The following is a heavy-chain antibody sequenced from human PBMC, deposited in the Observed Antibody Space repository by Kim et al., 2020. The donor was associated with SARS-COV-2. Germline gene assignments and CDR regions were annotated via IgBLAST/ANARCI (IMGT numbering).Heavy chain of an antibody. J-gene: IGHJ4*02. V-gene: IGHV3-73*01. D-gene: IGHD1-7*01. CDR2: IRNKANSYAT. Sequence: GGSLRLSCAASGFTFSGSAMHWVRQASGKGLEWVGRIRNKANSYATAYAASVKGRFTISRDDSKNTAYLQMNSLKTEDTAVYYCTRLMGWNYDRGYWGQGTLVTVSS. CDR1: GFTFSGSA. CDR3: TRLMGWNYDRGY.